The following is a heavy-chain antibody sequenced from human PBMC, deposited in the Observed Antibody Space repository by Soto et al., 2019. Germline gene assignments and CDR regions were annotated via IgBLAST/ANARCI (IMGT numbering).Heavy chain of an antibody. CDR3: VTEDYYDSSGHYNEDFNY. V-gene: IGHV3-15*01. J-gene: IGHJ1*01. CDR1: GFTFTNAW. D-gene: IGHD3-22*01. CDR2: IKSKPDGGTT. Sequence: EVQLVESGGGLVKPGGSLRVSCAASGFTFTNAWMSWVRQAPGKGLEWIGRIKSKPDGGTTDYAEPVKGRFTISRDDSKNTLFLQMQSLKTEDTAVYYCVTEDYYDSSGHYNEDFNYWGQGTLVSVSS.